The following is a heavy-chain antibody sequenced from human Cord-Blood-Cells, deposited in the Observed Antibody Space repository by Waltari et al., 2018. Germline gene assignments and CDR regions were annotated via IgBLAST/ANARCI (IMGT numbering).Heavy chain of an antibody. Sequence: QLQLQESGLGLVKPSEPLSLTCTVSGGSISSSSYSWGWIRQPPGKGLEWIGCIYYSGSTYYNPSLKSRVTISVDTSKNQFSLKLSSVTAADTAVYYCARHDFRGSSSFDYWGQGTLVTVSS. V-gene: IGHV4-39*01. J-gene: IGHJ4*02. D-gene: IGHD6-6*01. CDR3: ARHDFRGSSSFDY. CDR1: GGSISSSSYS. CDR2: IYYSGST.